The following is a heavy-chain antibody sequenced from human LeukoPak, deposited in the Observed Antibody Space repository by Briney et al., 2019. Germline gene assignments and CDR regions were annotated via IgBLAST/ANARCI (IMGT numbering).Heavy chain of an antibody. D-gene: IGHD2-2*01. Sequence: GGSLRLSCAASGFTFNNYAMSWVRQAPGKGLEWVSAISGNGGSTYYADSVKGRLTISRDNSKNTLYLQMNSLRAEDTAVYYCAKAGYCSSTSCPADYWGQGTLVTVSS. CDR3: AKAGYCSSTSCPADY. V-gene: IGHV3-23*01. J-gene: IGHJ4*02. CDR1: GFTFNNYA. CDR2: ISGNGGST.